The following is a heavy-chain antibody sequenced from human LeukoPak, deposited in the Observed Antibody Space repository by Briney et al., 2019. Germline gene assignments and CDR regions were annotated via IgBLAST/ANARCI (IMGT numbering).Heavy chain of an antibody. CDR2: INHSGST. D-gene: IGHD3-3*01. CDR1: GGSFSGYY. J-gene: IGHJ4*02. V-gene: IGHV4-34*01. CDR3: ARGSGYVDY. Sequence: SETLSLTCAVYGGSFSGYYWSWIRQPPGKGLEWIGEINHSGSTNYNPSLKSRVTISVDTSKNQFSLKLSSVTAADTAVYFCARGSGYVDYWGQGTLVTVSS.